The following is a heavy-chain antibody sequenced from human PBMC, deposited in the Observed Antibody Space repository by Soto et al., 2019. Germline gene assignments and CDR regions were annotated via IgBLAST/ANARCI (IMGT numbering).Heavy chain of an antibody. CDR2: TWYDEGNN. V-gene: IGHV3-33*01. CDR1: GFTFSGYG. J-gene: IGHJ4*02. CDR3: ARDTSPRNTKCCYHFDY. Sequence: PGGSLRLSCAASGFTFSGYGMHWVRQAPGKGLQWVAVTWYDEGNNYYEDSVKGRFTVSRDDSKNTLYLQINSLRAEDTAVYYCARDTSPRNTKCCYHFDYWGQGTLVTVSS. D-gene: IGHD2-2*01.